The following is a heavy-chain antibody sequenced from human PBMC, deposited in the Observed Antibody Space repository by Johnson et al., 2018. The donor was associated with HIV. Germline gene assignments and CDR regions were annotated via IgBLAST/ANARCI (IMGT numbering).Heavy chain of an antibody. J-gene: IGHJ3*02. CDR1: GFTFSSYA. CDR2: IRYDGSNK. V-gene: IGHV3-30*02. CDR3: AKVSQQQLGAFDI. Sequence: QVQLVESGGGVVQPGGSLRLSCAASGFTFSSYAMHWVRQAPGKGLEWVAFIRYDGSNKYYADSVNGRFTISRDNSKNTLYLQMNSLRAEDTAMYYCAKVSQQQLGAFDIWGQGTMVTVSS. D-gene: IGHD6-6*01.